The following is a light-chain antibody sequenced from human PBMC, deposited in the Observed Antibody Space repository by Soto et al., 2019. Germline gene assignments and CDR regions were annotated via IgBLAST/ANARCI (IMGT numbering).Light chain of an antibody. CDR2: DTS. Sequence: EIVMTHSLSILSLSPGQRSTLSCRASQSVSIKLAWYQQKPGQAPRLLIYDTSTRATGIPARFSGSGSGTEFTLTISSLQSEDFAVYYCQQYNNWPPITFGQGTRLEIK. CDR3: QQYNNWPPIT. CDR1: QSVSIK. J-gene: IGKJ5*01. V-gene: IGKV3-15*01.